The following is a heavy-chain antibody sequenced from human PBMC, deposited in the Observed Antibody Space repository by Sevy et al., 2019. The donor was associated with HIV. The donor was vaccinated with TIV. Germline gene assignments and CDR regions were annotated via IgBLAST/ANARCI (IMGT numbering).Heavy chain of an antibody. J-gene: IGHJ2*01. CDR2: ISNKANSYAT. Sequence: GGSLRLSCAASGFTFSGSAMHWVRQASGKGLEWVGHISNKANSYATTYAASVKGRFTISRDDSKDTAYLQRNSLKTEDTAVYYCSFGYVDLWGRGTLVTVSS. CDR3: SFGYVDL. V-gene: IGHV3-73*01. D-gene: IGHD3-10*01. CDR1: GFTFSGSA.